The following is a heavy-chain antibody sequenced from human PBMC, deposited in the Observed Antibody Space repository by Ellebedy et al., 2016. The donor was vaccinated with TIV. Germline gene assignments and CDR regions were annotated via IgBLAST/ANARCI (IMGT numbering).Heavy chain of an antibody. D-gene: IGHD3-3*01. CDR3: AKFLGGLSGGLRNPV. Sequence: PGGSLRLSCEASGFTVSSNYMNWVRQAPGKGLEWVSVIYSGGSSSYAESVRGRFTVSRDNSKNTVYLQMNSLRAEDTAVYYCAKFLGGLSGGLRNPVWGQGTLVTVSS. J-gene: IGHJ4*02. CDR2: IYSGGSS. CDR1: GFTVSSNY. V-gene: IGHV3-66*01.